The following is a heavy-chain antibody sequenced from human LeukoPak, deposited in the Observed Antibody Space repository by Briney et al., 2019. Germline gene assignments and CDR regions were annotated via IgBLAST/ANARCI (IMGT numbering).Heavy chain of an antibody. Sequence: GASVKVSCKASGYTFSSYGISWVRQAPGQGLEWMGWISAYNGNTNYAQKLQGRVTMTTDTSTTTAYMELRSLRSDDTAVYYCARTSIAARDSEFDPWGQGTLVPVSS. J-gene: IGHJ5*02. CDR3: ARTSIAARDSEFDP. V-gene: IGHV1-18*01. CDR1: GYTFSSYG. CDR2: ISAYNGNT. D-gene: IGHD6-6*01.